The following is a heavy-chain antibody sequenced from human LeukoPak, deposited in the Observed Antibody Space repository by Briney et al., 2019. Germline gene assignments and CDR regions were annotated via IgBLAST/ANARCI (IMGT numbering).Heavy chain of an antibody. V-gene: IGHV1-2*02. Sequence: GASVKVSCKASGYTFTGYYMHWVRQAPGQGLEWMGWINPNSGGTNYAQKFQGRVTMTRDTSISTAYMELSRLRSDDTAVYYCARGSRPIVGATSFIDYWGQGTLVAVSS. CDR1: GYTFTGYY. CDR3: ARGSRPIVGATSFIDY. CDR2: INPNSGGT. D-gene: IGHD1-26*01. J-gene: IGHJ4*02.